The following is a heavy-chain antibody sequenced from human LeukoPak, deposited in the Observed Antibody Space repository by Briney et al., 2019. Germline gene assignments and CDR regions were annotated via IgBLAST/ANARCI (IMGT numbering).Heavy chain of an antibody. CDR2: INPSGGST. CDR1: GYTFTSYY. D-gene: IGHD4-17*01. CDR3: HRDPNGDYIGAFDM. Sequence: GASVKVSCKASGYTFTSYYMHWVRQAPGQGLEWMEIINPSGGSTSYAQKFQGRVTMTRDTSTSTVYMELRSLRSKDTAVYYGHRDPNGDYIGAFDMWGPGTMVTVSS. V-gene: IGHV1-46*01. J-gene: IGHJ3*02.